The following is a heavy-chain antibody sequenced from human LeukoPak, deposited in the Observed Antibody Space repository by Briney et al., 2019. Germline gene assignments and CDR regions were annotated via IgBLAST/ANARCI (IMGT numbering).Heavy chain of an antibody. J-gene: IGHJ4*01. CDR3: ARVQDFETRGYYLGY. CDR1: GGSFSDYY. V-gene: IGHV4-34*01. Sequence: SETLSLTCAVYGGSFSDYYWKWIRQPPGKGLEWIGEINHSGSTNYNPSLNRRVTMSVDTFKNQFSLTLSSVTAADTAVYYCARVQDFETRGYYLGYWGHGTLVTVSS. CDR2: INHSGST. D-gene: IGHD3-22*01.